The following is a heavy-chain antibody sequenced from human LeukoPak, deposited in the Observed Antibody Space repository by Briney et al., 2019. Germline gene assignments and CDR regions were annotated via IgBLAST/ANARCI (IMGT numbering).Heavy chain of an antibody. CDR3: AREDTGVAFDI. Sequence: GGSLRLSCAASGFTFNRYAMSWVRQAPGKGLEWVSTISNTGESTYYADSVKGRFTISRDNAKNSLYLQMNSLRVEDTAVYYCAREDTGVAFDIWGQGTTVTV. V-gene: IGHV3-21*06. D-gene: IGHD2-8*01. J-gene: IGHJ3*02. CDR2: ISNTGEST. CDR1: GFTFNRYA.